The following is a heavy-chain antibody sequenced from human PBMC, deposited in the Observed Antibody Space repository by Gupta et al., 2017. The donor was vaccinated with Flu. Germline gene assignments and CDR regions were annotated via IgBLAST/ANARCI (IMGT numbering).Heavy chain of an antibody. CDR2: IIPVFGTT. D-gene: IGHD3-9*01. V-gene: IGHV1-69*01. CDR1: SGYV. J-gene: IGHJ5*02. Sequence: SGYVITWVRQAPGQGVEWMGGIIPVFGTTEYAQKFQGRVTIAAEQSSSTVYMELRSLTSDDTAVYYCARGSLRYCEWSPGFIGNWFDPWGQGTLVTVSS. CDR3: ARGSLRYCEWSPGFIGNWFDP.